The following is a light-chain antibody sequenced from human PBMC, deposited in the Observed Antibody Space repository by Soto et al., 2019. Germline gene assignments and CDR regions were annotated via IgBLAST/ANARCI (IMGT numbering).Light chain of an antibody. CDR1: QVIGSRY. J-gene: IGKJ4*01. CDR3: QQYNSWPLT. CDR2: DIF. Sequence: EIVMTQSPGTLSLSPGERATISCRASQVIGSRYLAWYHQKPGQAPRLVIYDIFTRATGVPTRISGSGSGTESTLTISSLQSEDFAVYYCQQYNSWPLTFGGGTKVDIK. V-gene: IGKV3D-15*01.